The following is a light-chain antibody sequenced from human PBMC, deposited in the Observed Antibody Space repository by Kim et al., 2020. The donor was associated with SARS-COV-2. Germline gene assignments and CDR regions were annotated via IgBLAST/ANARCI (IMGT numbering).Light chain of an antibody. CDR1: QGISNY. CDR2: AAS. J-gene: IGKJ1*01. V-gene: IGKV1-27*01. CDR3: QQCKGAPWT. Sequence: ASVGDRVTITCRASQGISNYLAVYQQTPGKVPKLLIYAASALRSGVPSRFSGSGSGTDFTLTITSLQPEDVAVYYCQQCKGAPWTFGHGTKVEIK.